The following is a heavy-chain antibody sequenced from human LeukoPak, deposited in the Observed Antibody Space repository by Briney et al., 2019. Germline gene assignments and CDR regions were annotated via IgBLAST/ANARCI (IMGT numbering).Heavy chain of an antibody. D-gene: IGHD2-15*01. CDR3: SKDVNSHCRGDCSDY. Sequence: PGGSLRLSCAASGFTFSKYGMHWVRQAPGKGLERLAFIRHDGSNKYYAEFVKGRFTISRDNSKNTVDLQMHSLRLEDTAIYYCSKDVNSHCRGDCSDYWGQGTLVIVSS. J-gene: IGHJ4*02. CDR1: GFTFSKYG. V-gene: IGHV3-30*02. CDR2: IRHDGSNK.